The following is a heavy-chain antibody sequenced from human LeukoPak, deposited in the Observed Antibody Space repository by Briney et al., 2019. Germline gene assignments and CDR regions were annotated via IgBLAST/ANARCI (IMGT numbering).Heavy chain of an antibody. CDR2: INHSGSI. J-gene: IGHJ6*03. D-gene: IGHD6-6*01. V-gene: IGHV4-34*01. Sequence: KPSETLSLTCAVYGASFSGYHWSWIRQPPGKGLEWIGEINHSGSINYNPSLKSRVTISVDTSKNQFSLRLSSVTAADTAVYYCARDWGVSARPGYMDVWGKGTTVTVSS. CDR1: GASFSGYH. CDR3: ARDWGVSARPGYMDV.